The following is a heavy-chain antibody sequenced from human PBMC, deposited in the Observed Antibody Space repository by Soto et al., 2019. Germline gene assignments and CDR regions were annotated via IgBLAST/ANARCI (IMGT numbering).Heavy chain of an antibody. CDR1: GGSLSGATYS. J-gene: IGHJ4*02. CDR3: ARSREFDF. CDR2: ILPSGAT. Sequence: SETLSLTCGVSGGSLSGATYSWNWIRQPPGKGMEWIGYILPSGATYYNPSLKSRVTISIDVSKNQFSLSLRSLTAADTAVYYCARSREFDFWSQGTLVTVSS. V-gene: IGHV4-30-2*01.